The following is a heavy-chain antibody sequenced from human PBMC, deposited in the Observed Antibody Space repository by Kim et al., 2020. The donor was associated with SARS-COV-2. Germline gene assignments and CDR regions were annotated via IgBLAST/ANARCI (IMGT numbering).Heavy chain of an antibody. V-gene: IGHV3-23*01. D-gene: IGHD6-13*01. J-gene: IGHJ1*01. CDR3: AKDVSFRWPQYLQR. CDR2: VSGSGGST. CDR1: GFTFSSYA. Sequence: GGSLRLSCAASGFTFSSYAMTWVRQAPGKGLEWVSGVSGSGGSTYYADSVKGRFSISRDNSKNTVFLQMNSLRAEDTALYYCAKDVSFRWPQYLQRWGQGTLVTASS.